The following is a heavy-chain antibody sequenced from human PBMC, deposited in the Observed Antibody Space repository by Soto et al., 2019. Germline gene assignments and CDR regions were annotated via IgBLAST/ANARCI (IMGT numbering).Heavy chain of an antibody. V-gene: IGHV1-69*15. CDR3: ARERVVQLYAGYYYYAMDA. D-gene: IGHD2-2*01. Sequence: QVQLVQSGAKVKKPGSSVKVSCKASGGTFRSYATSWVRQAPGQGLEWMGKIIPMFDTANYAQKFQGRVTITADESTSTAYMELSSLRSEDTAVYYCARERVVQLYAGYYYYAMDAWGQGSTVTVSS. CDR1: GGTFRSYA. J-gene: IGHJ6*02. CDR2: IIPMFDTA.